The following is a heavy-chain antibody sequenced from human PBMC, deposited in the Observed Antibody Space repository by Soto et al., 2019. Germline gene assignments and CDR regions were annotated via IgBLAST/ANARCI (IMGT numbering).Heavy chain of an antibody. CDR2: SGGDDGTT. CDR3: AKKVNSGPGSQYFDY. J-gene: IGHJ4*02. D-gene: IGHD3-10*01. Sequence: EVQLLESGGGLVQPGGSLRLSCAASGFTFSSYSMSWVRQAPGKGLEWVSGFRSGGDDGTTYYADSVKGRFTISRDNPKNTLFLQMDSLRAEDTAIYYCAKKVNSGPGSQYFDYWGQGTLVTVSS. V-gene: IGHV3-23*01. CDR1: GFTFSSYS.